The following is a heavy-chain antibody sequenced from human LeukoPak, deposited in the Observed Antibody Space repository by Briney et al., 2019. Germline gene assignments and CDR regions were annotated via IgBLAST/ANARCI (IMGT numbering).Heavy chain of an antibody. CDR2: IHYTGST. CDR1: GGSISSYY. Sequence: PSETLSLTCQVFGGSISSYYWSWIRQSPGKGLEYIGYIHYTGSTTYTPSLRSRVSISVDTSKNYFSLKLTSVTAADTGAYYCARRPRFQDTVTTGDAFDIWGQGTMVTVSS. J-gene: IGHJ3*02. CDR3: ARRPRFQDTVTTGDAFDI. D-gene: IGHD4-17*01. V-gene: IGHV4-59*08.